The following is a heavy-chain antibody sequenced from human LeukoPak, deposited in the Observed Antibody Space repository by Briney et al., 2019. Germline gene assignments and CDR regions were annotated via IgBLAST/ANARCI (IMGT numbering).Heavy chain of an antibody. J-gene: IGHJ4*02. V-gene: IGHV4-59*01. D-gene: IGHD3-22*01. Sequence: PSETLSLTCTVSGGSISGYYWSWIRQSPGKGLESIGYIYYTGNTNYNPSLKSRVTISVDTSKNQFSLRLSSVTAADTAVYYCARFSNYYDSSVHYLDYWGQGTLVSVSS. CDR3: ARFSNYYDSSVHYLDY. CDR1: GGSISGYY. CDR2: IYYTGNT.